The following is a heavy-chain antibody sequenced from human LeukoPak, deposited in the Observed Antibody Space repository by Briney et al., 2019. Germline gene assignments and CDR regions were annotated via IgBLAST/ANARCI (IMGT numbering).Heavy chain of an antibody. V-gene: IGHV4-59*02. Sequence: SETLSLTCAVSGGSVKNYYWSWIRQPPGKGLEWIGYMYYSGSTNYNPSLKSRVTMSVLTSKNQFSLKLNSVTAADTAVYYCARLLPLSGFTTHFDYWGQGTLVTVSS. CDR1: GGSVKNYY. J-gene: IGHJ4*02. CDR2: MYYSGST. D-gene: IGHD3-10*01. CDR3: ARLLPLSGFTTHFDY.